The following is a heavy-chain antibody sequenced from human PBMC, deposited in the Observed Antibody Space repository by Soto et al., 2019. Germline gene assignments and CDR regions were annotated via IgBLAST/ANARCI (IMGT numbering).Heavy chain of an antibody. J-gene: IGHJ5*02. CDR3: ASGFDSDGLYNGGHP. Sequence: VQLQESGPGLVKPSGTLSLTCTVSGGSISTTNWWSWVRQSPGKGLEWIGEILHIGSTNYNPSLKSRVTISIHKSKNHFSVRLSSVTAADTAVYYYASGFDSDGLYNGGHPWGQGNWVSVSS. V-gene: IGHV4-4*02. D-gene: IGHD3-22*01. CDR2: ILHIGST. CDR1: GGSISTTNW.